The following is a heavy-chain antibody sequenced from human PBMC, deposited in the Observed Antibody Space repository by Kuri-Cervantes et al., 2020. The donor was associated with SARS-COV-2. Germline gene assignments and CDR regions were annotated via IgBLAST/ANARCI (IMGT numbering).Heavy chain of an antibody. CDR1: GYTFTSYG. D-gene: IGHD6-19*01. V-gene: IGHV1-18*01. Sequence: ASVKVSCKASGYTFTSYGISWVRQAPGQGLEWMGWISAYNGNTNYAQKLQGRVTMTTDTSTSTAYMELMSLRSDDTTVYYCARDRGSSGWSWVYYYYGMDVWGQGTTVTVSS. CDR3: ARDRGSSGWSWVYYYYGMDV. CDR2: ISAYNGNT. J-gene: IGHJ6*02.